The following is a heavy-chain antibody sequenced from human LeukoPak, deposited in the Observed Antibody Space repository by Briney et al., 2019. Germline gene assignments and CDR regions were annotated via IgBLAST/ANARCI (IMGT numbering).Heavy chain of an antibody. CDR2: INPSGGST. J-gene: IGHJ5*02. V-gene: IGHV1-46*01. D-gene: IGHD3-3*01. CDR3: ARDGAYYDFWSGYWEGWFDP. CDR1: GYTFTSYY. Sequence: ASVKVSCXASGYTFTSYYMHWVRQALGQGLEWMGIINPSGGSTSYAQKFQGRVTMTRDTSTSTVYMELSSLRSEDTAVYYCARDGAYYDFWSGYWEGWFDPWGQGTLVTVSS.